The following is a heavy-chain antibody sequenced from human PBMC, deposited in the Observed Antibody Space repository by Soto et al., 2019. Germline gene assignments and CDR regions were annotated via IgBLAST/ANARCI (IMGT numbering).Heavy chain of an antibody. CDR1: GFTFSNYA. CDR2: ISDGGGT. D-gene: IGHD6-6*01. V-gene: IGHV3-23*01. CDR3: AKDRIAARPNWFDP. Sequence: GGSLRLSCAASGFTFSNYAMSWLRQAPGKGLEWVSIISDGGGTYYADSVKGRFTISRDNSKNTLFLQMNSLRAEDTAVYYCAKDRIAARPNWFDPWGQGTLVTVSS. J-gene: IGHJ5*02.